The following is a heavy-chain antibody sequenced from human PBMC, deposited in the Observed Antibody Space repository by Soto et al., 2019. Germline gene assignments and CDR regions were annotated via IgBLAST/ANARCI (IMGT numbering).Heavy chain of an antibody. CDR3: ARGPDSGEYGWFDP. Sequence: QVQLQQWGAGLLKPSETLSLTCAVYGGSFSAYDWTWIRQPPGKGLERIGDIHHTRGTNYNPSLTGRVIISVDTSQEQLSMKLRSVTAAGTAVHYCARGPDSGEYGWFDPWGQGSLVTVSS. D-gene: IGHD7-27*01. J-gene: IGHJ5*02. CDR1: GGSFSAYD. V-gene: IGHV4-34*01. CDR2: IHHTRGT.